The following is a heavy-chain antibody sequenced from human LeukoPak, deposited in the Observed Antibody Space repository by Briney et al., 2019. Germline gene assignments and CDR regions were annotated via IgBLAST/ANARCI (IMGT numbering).Heavy chain of an antibody. Sequence: GGSLRLSCAASGFTVSSNYMSWVRQAPGKGLEWVSVIYSGGSTYYADSVKGRFTISRDNSKNTLYLQKNSLRAEDTAVYYCARGTEQTYYYGMDVWGQGTTVTVSS. CDR1: GFTVSSNY. D-gene: IGHD1/OR15-1a*01. CDR3: ARGTEQTYYYGMDV. J-gene: IGHJ6*02. V-gene: IGHV3-53*01. CDR2: IYSGGST.